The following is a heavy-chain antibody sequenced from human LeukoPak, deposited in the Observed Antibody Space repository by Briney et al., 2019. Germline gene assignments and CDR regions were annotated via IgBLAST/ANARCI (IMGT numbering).Heavy chain of an antibody. CDR1: GGTFSSYA. J-gene: IGHJ5*02. Sequence: VASVKLSCKAPGGTFSSYAISWVRQAPGQGLEWMGGIIPIFGTANYAQKFQGRVTITTDESTSTAYMELSSLRSEDTAVYYCARAEGYSSSWYTWLDPWGQGTLVTVSS. V-gene: IGHV1-69*05. D-gene: IGHD6-13*01. CDR2: IIPIFGTA. CDR3: ARAEGYSSSWYTWLDP.